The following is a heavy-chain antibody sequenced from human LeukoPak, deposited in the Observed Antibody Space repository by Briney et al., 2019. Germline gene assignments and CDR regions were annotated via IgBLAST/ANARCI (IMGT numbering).Heavy chain of an antibody. J-gene: IGHJ4*02. CDR2: MNEDGSEK. V-gene: IGHV3-7*01. CDR1: GFGFSNYW. D-gene: IGHD4-11*01. Sequence: GGSLRLSCAASGFGFSNYWMSWVRQAPGEGLEWVANMNEDGSEKNYVDSVKGRFTISRDNAQDSLYLQMNSLRAEDTAVYYCARDRGYSNFDYWGQGTLLTVSS. CDR3: ARDRGYSNFDY.